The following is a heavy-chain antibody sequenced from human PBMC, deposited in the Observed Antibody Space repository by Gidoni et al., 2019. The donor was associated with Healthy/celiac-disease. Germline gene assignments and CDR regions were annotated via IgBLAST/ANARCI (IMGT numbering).Heavy chain of an antibody. D-gene: IGHD2-15*01. CDR3: AIDPPIVVVSPPVG. V-gene: IGHV3-23*01. CDR1: GFTFRSYA. CDR2: ISGSGGST. Sequence: EVQLLEPGGGLVQPGGSLRLSCAASGFTFRSYAMSWVRQAPGKGLEGVSAISGSGGSTYYADAVKGRFTISRDNSKNTLYRQMNSLRAEDTAVYYCAIDPPIVVVSPPVGWGQGTLVTVSS. J-gene: IGHJ4*02.